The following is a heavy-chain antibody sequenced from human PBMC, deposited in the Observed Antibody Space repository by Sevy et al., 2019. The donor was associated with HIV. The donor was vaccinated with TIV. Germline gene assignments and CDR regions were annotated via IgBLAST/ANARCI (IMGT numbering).Heavy chain of an antibody. J-gene: IGHJ4*02. CDR1: GFSVSSNY. Sequence: GGSLRLSCEASGFSVSSNYMAWVRQAPGKGLEWDSVIYSGKSTDYRDSVNGRFTISRDSSKNTLYLQMDSLRAEDTAVYHRARVQSHTGWFDYWGQGSLVTVSS. V-gene: IGHV3-53*01. CDR2: IYSGKST. CDR3: ARVQSHTGWFDY. D-gene: IGHD6-19*01.